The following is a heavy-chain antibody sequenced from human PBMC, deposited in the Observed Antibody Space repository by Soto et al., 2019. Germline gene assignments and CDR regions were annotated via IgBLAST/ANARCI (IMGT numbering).Heavy chain of an antibody. J-gene: IGHJ4*02. CDR1: GFTFTSSS. V-gene: IGHV1-58*01. Sequence: SVKVSCKASGFTFTSSSVQWVRQARGQRLEWIGWIVVGSGNTNYAQKFQERVTITRDMSTSTAYMELSSLRSEDTAVYYCAAGVWFGEKEFDYWGQGTLVTVSS. D-gene: IGHD3-10*01. CDR2: IVVGSGNT. CDR3: AAGVWFGEKEFDY.